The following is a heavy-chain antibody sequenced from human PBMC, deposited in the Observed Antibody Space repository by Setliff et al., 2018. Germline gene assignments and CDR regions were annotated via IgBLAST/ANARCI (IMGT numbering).Heavy chain of an antibody. CDR3: VKELVSRSSLSFDF. J-gene: IGHJ4*02. CDR2: IGGRSDYT. Sequence: HPGGSLRLSCAASGFTFSSYSMAWVRQAPGKGLEWVSAIGGRSDYTFYAASVKGRFTTSRDNSKNTLYLQMNSLRDEDTAVYFCVKELVSRSSLSFDFWGQGSLVTVSS. V-gene: IGHV3-23*01. D-gene: IGHD6-13*01. CDR1: GFTFSSYS.